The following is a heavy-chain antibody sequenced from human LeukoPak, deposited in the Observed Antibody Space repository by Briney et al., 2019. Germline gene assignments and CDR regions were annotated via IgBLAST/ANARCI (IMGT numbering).Heavy chain of an antibody. J-gene: IGHJ4*02. CDR3: AKGNIVVVSAAPFDY. Sequence: GGSLRLSCAASGFTFSSYGMHWVRQAPGKGLEWVAVISYDGSNKDYADSVKGRFTISRDNSKNTPYLQMNSLRVEDTALYYCAKGNIVVVSAAPFDYWGQGTLVTVSS. CDR1: GFTFSSYG. CDR2: ISYDGSNK. V-gene: IGHV3-30*18. D-gene: IGHD2-2*01.